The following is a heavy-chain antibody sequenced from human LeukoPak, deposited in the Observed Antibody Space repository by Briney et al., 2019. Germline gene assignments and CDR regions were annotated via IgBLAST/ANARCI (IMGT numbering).Heavy chain of an antibody. CDR2: ICPDGTVT. Sequence: GGSLRLSCAASGFTFSTYCMHWVRHAPGKGPMWVSRICPDGTVTNYADSVKARFITSRDNARNTVYLQMNSLRVEDTAVYYCVRDFRSADYWGQGTLVTVSS. V-gene: IGHV3-74*01. CDR1: GFTFSTYC. J-gene: IGHJ4*02. CDR3: VRDFRSADY.